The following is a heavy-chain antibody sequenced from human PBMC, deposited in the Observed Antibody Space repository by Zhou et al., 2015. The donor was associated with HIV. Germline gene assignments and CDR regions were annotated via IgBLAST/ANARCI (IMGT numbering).Heavy chain of an antibody. Sequence: QVQLVQSGAEVKKPGSSVKVSCKASGGTFSSYTISWVRQAPGQGLEWMGRIIPILGIANYAQKFQGRVTITADKSTSTAYMELSSLRSEDTAVYYCARVTVGYYYDSSGYYYGAFDIWGQGTMVTVSS. D-gene: IGHD3-22*01. CDR2: IIPILGIA. V-gene: IGHV1-69*02. J-gene: IGHJ3*02. CDR1: GGTFSSYT. CDR3: ARVTVGYYYDSSGYYYGAFDI.